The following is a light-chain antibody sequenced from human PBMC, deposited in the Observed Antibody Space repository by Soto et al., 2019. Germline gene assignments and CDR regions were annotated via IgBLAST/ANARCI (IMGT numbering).Light chain of an antibody. Sequence: SYELTQPPSVSVAPGQTARITCGGNNIGAYSVYWYQQKSGQAPVLVVYDDTNRPSGIPGRFSGSNSGNTATLTISSVEAGDEAAYYCQVWDRDRDPSYVFGGGTKVTVL. CDR2: DDT. CDR1: NIGAYS. J-gene: IGLJ1*01. V-gene: IGLV3-21*02. CDR3: QVWDRDRDPSYV.